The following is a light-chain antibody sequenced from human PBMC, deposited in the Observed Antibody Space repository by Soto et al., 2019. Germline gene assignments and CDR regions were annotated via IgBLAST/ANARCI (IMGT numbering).Light chain of an antibody. CDR3: QQYYSTPPT. CDR1: QNVLYSSNNKNH. Sequence: DIVMTQSPDSLAVSLGERATINCKSSQNVLYSSNNKNHLAWYQQKPGQPPNLLIYWASTRKSAVPDRFSGSGSETDFTLTISSLQAEDVAVYYCQQYYSTPPTFGGGTKVEIK. CDR2: WAS. V-gene: IGKV4-1*01. J-gene: IGKJ4*01.